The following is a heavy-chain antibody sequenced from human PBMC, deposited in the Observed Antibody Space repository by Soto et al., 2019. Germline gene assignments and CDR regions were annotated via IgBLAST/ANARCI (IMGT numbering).Heavy chain of an antibody. CDR1: GFTLRTYG. V-gene: IGHV3-30*18. D-gene: IGHD6-19*01. J-gene: IGHJ4*02. CDR2: ISHDGTTQ. CDR3: AKIRSGWSGGAFDY. Sequence: QVKLVESGGGRVQPGRSLRLSCVASGFTLRTYGMHWVRQAPGKGLEWVAMISHDGTTQYYGDSVKGRFIVSRDNSKNTLYLQMNSLKSEDTAIYFCAKIRSGWSGGAFDYWGPGTRVTVSS.